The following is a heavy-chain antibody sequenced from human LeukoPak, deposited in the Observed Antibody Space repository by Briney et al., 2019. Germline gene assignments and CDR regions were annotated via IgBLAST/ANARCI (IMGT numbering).Heavy chain of an antibody. CDR1: GYTFTGYY. CDR3: ARGDNYDILTGYQTPSHLSDY. V-gene: IGHV1-2*02. CDR2: IIPNSGDT. J-gene: IGHJ4*02. D-gene: IGHD3-9*01. Sequence: ASVKVSCKASGYTFTGYYVHWVRQAPGQGLEWMGWIIPNSGDTNFAQKFQGRVTMTRDTSISTAYMELSRLRSDDTAVYYCARGDNYDILTGYQTPSHLSDYWGQGTLVTVSS.